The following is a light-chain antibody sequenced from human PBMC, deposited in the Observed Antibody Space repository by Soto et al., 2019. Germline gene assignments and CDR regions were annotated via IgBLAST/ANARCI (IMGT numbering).Light chain of an antibody. CDR1: QGISSY. CDR2: AAP. CDR3: QQLNSYPRT. Sequence: DIQLTQSPSFLSASVGDRVTITCRASQGISSYLAWYQQKPGKAPKLLIYAAPTLQSGVPSRFSGSGSGTEFTLTISSLQPEDFATYYCQQLNSYPRTFGPGTKVDIK. J-gene: IGKJ3*01. V-gene: IGKV1-9*01.